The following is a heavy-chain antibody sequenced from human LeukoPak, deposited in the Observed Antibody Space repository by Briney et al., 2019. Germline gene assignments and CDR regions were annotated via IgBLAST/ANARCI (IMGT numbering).Heavy chain of an antibody. CDR3: ARDPSVNNAIGYNWFDH. Sequence: GGSLRLSCAASGFGFSSHWMHWVRRAPGKGLVWVSRSNSDGSVRNYADSVEGRFIISRDNAKNTLYLQMNNLGVEDTAVYFCARDPSVNNAIGYNWFDHWGQGALVTVSS. D-gene: IGHD2/OR15-2a*01. J-gene: IGHJ5*02. CDR2: SNSDGSVR. V-gene: IGHV3-74*01. CDR1: GFGFSSHW.